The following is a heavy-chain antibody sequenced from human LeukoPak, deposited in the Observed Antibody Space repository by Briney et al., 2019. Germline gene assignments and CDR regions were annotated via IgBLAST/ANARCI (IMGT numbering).Heavy chain of an antibody. Sequence: SETLSLTCTVSGGSISSSSYYWDWLRQPPGKGLDWIGSIYYSGSTYYNPYLKSRVTISVDTSKNQFSLKLSSVTAADTAVYYCARQTMIVGGGWFDPWGQGTLVTVSS. CDR3: ARQTMIVGGGWFDP. CDR2: IYYSGST. J-gene: IGHJ5*02. D-gene: IGHD3-22*01. CDR1: GGSISSSSYY. V-gene: IGHV4-39*01.